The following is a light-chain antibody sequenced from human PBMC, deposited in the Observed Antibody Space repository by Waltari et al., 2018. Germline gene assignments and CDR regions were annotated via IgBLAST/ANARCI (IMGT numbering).Light chain of an antibody. J-gene: IGLJ2*01. CDR1: SLRSYY. CDR2: DKN. CDR3: HSRDASGVAGS. V-gene: IGLV3-19*01. Sequence: SSELTQDPAVSVAMGQTVRITCQGDSLRSYYASWYPQRPGQAPILGIYDKNNRPSGVPDRFSGSSSHNTGSLTITGAQAEDEASYYCHSRDASGVAGSFGGGTKLTVL.